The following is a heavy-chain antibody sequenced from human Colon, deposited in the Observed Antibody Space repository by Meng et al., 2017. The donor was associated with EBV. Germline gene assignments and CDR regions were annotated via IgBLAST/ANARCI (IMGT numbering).Heavy chain of an antibody. J-gene: IGHJ4*02. CDR2: IYYSGST. CDR3: ARGPSRWLQFSFDY. D-gene: IGHD5-24*01. CDR1: GGSISSGGYY. V-gene: IGHV4-31*03. Sequence: AQVQESGPGLVKPSQTLSLTSTVSGGSISSGGYYWSWIRQHPGKGLEWIGYIYYSGSTYYNPSLKSRVTISIDTSKNQFSLKLSSVTAADTAVYYCARGPSRWLQFSFDYWGQGTLVTVSS.